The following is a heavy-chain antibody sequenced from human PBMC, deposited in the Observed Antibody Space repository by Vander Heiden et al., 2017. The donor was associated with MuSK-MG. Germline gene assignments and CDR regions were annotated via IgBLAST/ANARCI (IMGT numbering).Heavy chain of an antibody. CDR1: GCPISSSSYY. CDR3: ARGVPAATFDY. D-gene: IGHD2-2*01. V-gene: IGHV4-39*01. CDR2: IYYSGST. J-gene: IGHJ4*02. Sequence: QLQLQESGPGLVKPSETLSLTSTASGCPISSSSYYWGWIRQPPGKGLEWIGSIYYSGSTYYNPSLKSRVTISVDTSKNQFSLKLSSVTAADTAVYYCARGVPAATFDYWGQGTLVTVSS.